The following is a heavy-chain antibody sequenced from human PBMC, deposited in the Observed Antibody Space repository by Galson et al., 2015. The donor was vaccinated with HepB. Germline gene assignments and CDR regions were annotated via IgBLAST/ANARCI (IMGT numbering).Heavy chain of an antibody. Sequence: ETLSLTCTVSGGSVTRTTYYCGWIRQPPGKGLEWIGSMYYSGSTYYNPSLQSRVSISIDTSKNQFSLKVRSVTAADTAVYYCVRHQLGHGYGSDDWGQGTLVTVSS. CDR3: VRHQLGHGYGSDD. J-gene: IGHJ4*02. CDR1: GGSVTRTTYY. D-gene: IGHD3-10*01. V-gene: IGHV4-39*01. CDR2: MYYSGST.